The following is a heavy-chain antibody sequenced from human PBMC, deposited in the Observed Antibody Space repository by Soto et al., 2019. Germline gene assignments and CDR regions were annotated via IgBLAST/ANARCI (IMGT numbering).Heavy chain of an antibody. CDR3: ARLYSSSWHFPFDY. CDR2: INSDGSST. V-gene: IGHV3-74*01. Sequence: GGSLRLSCAASGLTFSSYWMHWVRQAPGKGLVWVSRINSDGSSTSYADSVKGRFTISRDNAKNTLYLQMNSLRAEDTAVYYCARLYSSSWHFPFDYWGQRTLVTVSS. J-gene: IGHJ4*02. CDR1: GLTFSSYW. D-gene: IGHD6-13*01.